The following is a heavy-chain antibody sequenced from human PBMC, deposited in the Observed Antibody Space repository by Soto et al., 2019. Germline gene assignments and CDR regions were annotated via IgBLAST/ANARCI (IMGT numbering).Heavy chain of an antibody. J-gene: IGHJ4*02. V-gene: IGHV3-30-3*01. Sequence: QVQLVESGGGVVQPGRSLRLSCAASGFTFSSYAMHWVRQAPGKGLEWVAVISYDGSNKYYADSVKGRFTISRDNXXXXXXXXXXXXXXXXXXXXXXXXXXXXXXXGSYTDYWGQGTLVTVSS. D-gene: IGHD3-10*01. CDR2: ISYDGSNK. CDR3: XXXXXXXXXGSYTDY. CDR1: GFTFSSYA.